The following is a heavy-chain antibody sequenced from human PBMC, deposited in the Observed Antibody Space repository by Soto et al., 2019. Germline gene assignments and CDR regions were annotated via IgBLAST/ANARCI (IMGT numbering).Heavy chain of an antibody. Sequence: PGGSLILSCAASGFTFSSYAMSWVRQAPGKGLEWVSAISGSGGSTYYADSVKGRFTISRDNSKNTLYLQMNSLRAEDTAVYYCAPSGSSWRVWFDPWGQGTLVTVSS. D-gene: IGHD6-13*01. CDR2: ISGSGGST. CDR1: GFTFSSYA. CDR3: APSGSSWRVWFDP. V-gene: IGHV3-23*01. J-gene: IGHJ5*02.